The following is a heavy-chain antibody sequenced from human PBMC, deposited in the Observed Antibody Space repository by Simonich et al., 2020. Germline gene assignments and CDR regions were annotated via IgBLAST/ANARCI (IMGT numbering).Heavy chain of an antibody. D-gene: IGHD3-10*01. CDR2: IKQDGSEK. Sequence: EVQLVESGGGLVQPGGSLRLSCAASGFTFSSYWMSWVRQAPGEGLEWVANIKQDGSEKYYVDAVKGRFTISRDNAKNSLYLQMNSLRAEDTAVYYCARESTTYYYGSGSYYNYWGQGTLVTVSS. J-gene: IGHJ4*02. CDR1: GFTFSSYW. CDR3: ARESTTYYYGSGSYYNY. V-gene: IGHV3-7*01.